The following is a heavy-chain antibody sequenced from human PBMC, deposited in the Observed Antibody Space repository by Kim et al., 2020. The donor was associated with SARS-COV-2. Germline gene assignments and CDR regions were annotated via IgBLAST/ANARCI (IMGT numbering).Heavy chain of an antibody. J-gene: IGHJ2*01. CDR3: ARSTIVVVIADWYFDL. D-gene: IGHD2-21*01. Sequence: GGSLRLSCAASGFTFSSYWMSWVRQAPGKGLEWVANIKQDGSEKYYVDSVKGRFTISRDNAKNSLYLQMNSLRAEDTAVYYCARSTIVVVIADWYFDLWGRGTLVTVSS. V-gene: IGHV3-7*03. CDR2: IKQDGSEK. CDR1: GFTFSSYW.